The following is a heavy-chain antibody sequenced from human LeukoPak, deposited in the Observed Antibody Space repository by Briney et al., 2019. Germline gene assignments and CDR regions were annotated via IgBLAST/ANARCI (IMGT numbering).Heavy chain of an antibody. D-gene: IGHD6-19*01. CDR1: GGSLSSYY. J-gene: IGHJ4*02. Sequence: PSETLSLTCTVSGGSLSSYYWSSIRQPPGKGLEWVGYIYYSGSTNYKPSLKSRVTLSVDTSKNKFSLKLSSVTAADTALYYCASLATVAGSDYWGQETLVTVSS. CDR2: IYYSGST. CDR3: ASLATVAGSDY. V-gene: IGHV4-59*08.